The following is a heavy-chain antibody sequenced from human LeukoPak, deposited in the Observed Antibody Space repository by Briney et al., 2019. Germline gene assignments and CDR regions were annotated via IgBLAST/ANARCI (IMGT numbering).Heavy chain of an antibody. CDR3: ARGDPAYYDSSGYVRLNY. V-gene: IGHV1-3*03. Sequence: GASVKVSCKASGYTFTSYAMHWVRQAPGQRLEWMGWINAGNGNTKYSQEFQGRVTITRDTSASTAYMELSSLRSEDMAVYYCARGDPAYYDSSGYVRLNYWGQGTLVTVSS. CDR1: GYTFTSYA. CDR2: INAGNGNT. J-gene: IGHJ4*02. D-gene: IGHD3-22*01.